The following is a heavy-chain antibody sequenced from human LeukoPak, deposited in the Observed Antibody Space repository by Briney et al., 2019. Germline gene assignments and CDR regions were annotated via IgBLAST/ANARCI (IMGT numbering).Heavy chain of an antibody. CDR1: GFTFSSYS. Sequence: PGGSLRLSCAASGFTFSSYSMNWVRQAPGKGLEWVPSISSSSSYIYYADSVKGRFTISRDNAKNSLYLQMNSLRAEDTAVYYCARDYYGSGSYLASHFDYWGQGTLVTVSS. CDR3: ARDYYGSGSYLASHFDY. J-gene: IGHJ4*02. CDR2: ISSSSSYI. D-gene: IGHD3-10*01. V-gene: IGHV3-21*01.